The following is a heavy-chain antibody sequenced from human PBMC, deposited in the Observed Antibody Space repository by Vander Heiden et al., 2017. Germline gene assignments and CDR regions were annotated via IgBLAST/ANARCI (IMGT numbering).Heavy chain of an antibody. V-gene: IGHV3-30*18. CDR1: GFTFSSYG. J-gene: IGHJ5*02. CDR2: ISYDGSNK. CDR3: AKDFGSGSYYTGFDP. Sequence: QVQLVESGGGVVQPGRSLRLSCAASGFTFSSYGMPWVRQAPGKGLEWVAVISYDGSNKYYADSVKGRFTISRDNSKNTLYLQMNSLRAEDTAVYYCAKDFGSGSYYTGFDPWGQGTLVTVPS. D-gene: IGHD3-10*01.